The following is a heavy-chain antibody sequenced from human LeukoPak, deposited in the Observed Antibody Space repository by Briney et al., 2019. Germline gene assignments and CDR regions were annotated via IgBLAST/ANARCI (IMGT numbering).Heavy chain of an antibody. Sequence: ASVKVSCKAPGYTFTDYFIHWVRQAPGQVFEWMGWINPKTGGTNHAQKFQGRLSMTTDTSINTAYMELRGLRPDDTAIYYCARGGFGSGNYFNFWGQGTLIYVSS. CDR3: ARGGFGSGNYFNF. D-gene: IGHD3-10*01. J-gene: IGHJ4*02. CDR1: GYTFTDYF. CDR2: INPKTGGT. V-gene: IGHV1-2*02.